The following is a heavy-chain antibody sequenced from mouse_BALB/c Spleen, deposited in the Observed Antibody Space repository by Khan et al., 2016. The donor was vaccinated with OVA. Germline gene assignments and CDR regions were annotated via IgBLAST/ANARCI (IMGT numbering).Heavy chain of an antibody. V-gene: IGHV1-4*01. CDR2: INPSSGYT. CDR1: GYTFTNYT. Sequence: QVQLQQSGAELARPGASVKMSCKASGYTFTNYTMHWVKQRPGQGLEWIGYINPSSGYTNYNQKFKDKATLTADKSSSTAYMQLTSLTSADSAVYYCVRIPVRPYVFDYWGQGTTLTVSS. J-gene: IGHJ2*01. CDR3: VRIPVRPYVFDY. D-gene: IGHD2-14*01.